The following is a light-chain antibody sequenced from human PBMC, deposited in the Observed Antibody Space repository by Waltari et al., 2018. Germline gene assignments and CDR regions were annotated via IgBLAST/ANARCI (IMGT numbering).Light chain of an antibody. CDR2: AVS. CDR1: DSDVGAYDF. V-gene: IGLV2-14*01. J-gene: IGLJ1*01. CDR3: SSYTTSSAPGV. Sequence: QSALTQPASVSGSPGQSITISCSGTDSDVGAYDFVSWYQQHPGKAPHLIIYAVSNRPSGMSNRCSASKSGNTASLTISGLQAEDEADYYCSSYTTSSAPGVFGTGTRVTVL.